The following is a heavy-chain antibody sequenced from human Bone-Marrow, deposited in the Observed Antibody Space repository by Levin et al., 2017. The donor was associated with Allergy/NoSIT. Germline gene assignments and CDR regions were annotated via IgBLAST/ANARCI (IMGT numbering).Heavy chain of an antibody. J-gene: IGHJ3*01. V-gene: IGHV3-30*18. CDR1: GFTFSSYG. CDR2: ISYDGSTE. CDR3: AKDERQLDGDAFDV. D-gene: IGHD6-13*01. Sequence: YGFTFSSYGMHWIRQGPDKGLEWVAVISYDGSTEYYADSVKGRFTISRDNSNNTLYLQMNSLRAEDTAVYYCAKDERQLDGDAFDVWGQGTMVIVSS.